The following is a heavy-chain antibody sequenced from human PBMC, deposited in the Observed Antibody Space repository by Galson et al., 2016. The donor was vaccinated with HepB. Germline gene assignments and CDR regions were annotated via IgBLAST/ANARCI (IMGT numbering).Heavy chain of an antibody. Sequence: SETLSLTCAVSGGSVSSGSYYWSWIRQPPGKGLEWIGYIYYSGSTNYNPSLKSRVTMSVDTSKNQFSLKLTSVTAADTAVYYCARVSYGPVFDFWGQGTLVTVSS. CDR3: ARVSYGPVFDF. V-gene: IGHV4-61*01. CDR2: IYYSGST. J-gene: IGHJ4*02. CDR1: GGSVSSGSYY. D-gene: IGHD4-17*01.